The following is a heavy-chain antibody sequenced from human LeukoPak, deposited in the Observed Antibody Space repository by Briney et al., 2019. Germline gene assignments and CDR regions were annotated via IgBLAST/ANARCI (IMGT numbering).Heavy chain of an antibody. D-gene: IGHD3-22*01. J-gene: IGHJ4*02. CDR3: ARDQPLLDYYDSSGGMVD. CDR1: GGTFSSYA. CDR2: IIPIFGTA. Sequence: SVKVSCKASGGTFSSYAISWVRQAPGQGLEWMGRIIPIFGTANYAQKFQGRVTITTDESTSTAYMELSSLRSEDTAVYYCARDQPLLDYYDSSGGMVDWGQGTLVTVSS. V-gene: IGHV1-69*05.